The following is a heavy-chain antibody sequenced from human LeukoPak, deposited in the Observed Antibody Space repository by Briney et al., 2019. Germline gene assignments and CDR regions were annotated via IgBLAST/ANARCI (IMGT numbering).Heavy chain of an antibody. CDR3: ARGGSYALDAFDI. CDR1: GFTFSSYW. D-gene: IGHD3-16*01. V-gene: IGHV3-7*05. Sequence: PGGSLRLSCAASGFTFSSYWMSWVRQAPGKGLEWVANIKQDGNEKYYVDSVKGRFTISRDNAKNSLYLQMSSLRAEDTAVYYCARGGSYALDAFDIWGQGTMVTVSS. CDR2: IKQDGNEK. J-gene: IGHJ3*02.